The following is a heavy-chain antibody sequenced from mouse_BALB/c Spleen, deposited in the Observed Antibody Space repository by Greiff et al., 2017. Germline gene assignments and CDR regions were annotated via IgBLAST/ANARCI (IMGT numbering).Heavy chain of an antibody. CDR3: AREGRGGIGAMDY. V-gene: IGHV1-69*02. D-gene: IGHD1-1*02. CDR1: GYTFTSYW. J-gene: IGHJ4*01. Sequence: QVQLQQPGAELVKPGASVKLSCKASGYTFTSYWMHWVKQRPGQGLEWIGEIDPSDSYTNYYQKFKGKATLTVDTSSSTAYMQLSSLTSEDSAVYYCAREGRGGIGAMDYWGQGTSVTVSS. CDR2: IDPSDSYT.